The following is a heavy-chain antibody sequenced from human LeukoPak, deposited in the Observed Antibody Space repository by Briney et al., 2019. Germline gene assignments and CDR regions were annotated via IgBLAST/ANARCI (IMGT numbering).Heavy chain of an antibody. D-gene: IGHD3-22*01. CDR1: GFTFSNYW. CDR2: IKQDGSEK. CDR3: ARGQNYYDSSGPATYYFVY. J-gene: IGHJ4*02. Sequence: GGSLRLSCAASGFTFSNYWMSWVRRAPGKGLEWVANIKQDGSEKYYVDSVKGRFTISRDNAKNSLSLQMNSLRVEDTAVFYCARGQNYYDSSGPATYYFVYWGQGTLVTVSS. V-gene: IGHV3-7*03.